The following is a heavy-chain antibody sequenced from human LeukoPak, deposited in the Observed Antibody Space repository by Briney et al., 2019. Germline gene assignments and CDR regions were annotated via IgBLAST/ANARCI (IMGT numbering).Heavy chain of an antibody. V-gene: IGHV3-7*03. J-gene: IGHJ4*02. Sequence: GGSLRLSCAASGFTFSTYWMSWVRQAPGKGLEWVANIKQDGSEKYYVDSVKGRFTISRDNAKNSLYLQMNSLRAEDTAVYYCAKIKSTRGVPYYFDYWGQGTLVTVSS. D-gene: IGHD3-10*01. CDR1: GFTFSTYW. CDR2: IKQDGSEK. CDR3: AKIKSTRGVPYYFDY.